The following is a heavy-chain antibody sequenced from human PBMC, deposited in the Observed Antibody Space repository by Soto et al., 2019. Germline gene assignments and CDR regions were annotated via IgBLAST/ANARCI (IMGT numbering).Heavy chain of an antibody. V-gene: IGHV3-23*01. J-gene: IGHJ4*02. Sequence: GGSLRLSCAASGFTFSSYAMSWVRQAPGKGLEWVSAISGSGGSTYYADTVKGRFTISRDNSKNTLYLQMNSLRAEDTAVYYCAKDHWNSSSWYFDYWGQGTLVTVSS. CDR2: ISGSGGST. CDR3: AKDHWNSSSWYFDY. CDR1: GFTFSSYA. D-gene: IGHD6-13*01.